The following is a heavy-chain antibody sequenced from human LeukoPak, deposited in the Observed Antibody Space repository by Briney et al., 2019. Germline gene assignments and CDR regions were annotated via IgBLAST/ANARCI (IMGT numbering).Heavy chain of an antibody. CDR1: GFTFSSSA. Sequence: GGSLRLSCAASGFTFSSSAMTWVRQAPGKGLDWVSGISSSGDSTYYADSVKGRFTISRDNSKNTLYLQMNSLRAEDTAVYYCAKGRYDSSGYYFSWWGQGTLVTVSS. J-gene: IGHJ4*02. CDR2: ISSSGDST. V-gene: IGHV3-23*01. CDR3: AKGRYDSSGYYFSW. D-gene: IGHD3-22*01.